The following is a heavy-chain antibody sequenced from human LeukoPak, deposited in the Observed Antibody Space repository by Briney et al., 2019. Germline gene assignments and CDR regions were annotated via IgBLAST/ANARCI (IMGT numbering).Heavy chain of an antibody. CDR1: GGSISSSNW. Sequence: SETLSLTCAVSGGSISSSNWWSWVRQPPGKGLEWIGEIYHSGSTNHNPSLKSRVTISVDKSKNQFSLKMSSVTAADTAVYYCASKLVAADQSYAEYFQHWGQGTLVTVSS. V-gene: IGHV4-4*02. J-gene: IGHJ1*01. CDR2: IYHSGST. CDR3: ASKLVAADQSYAEYFQH. D-gene: IGHD2-2*01.